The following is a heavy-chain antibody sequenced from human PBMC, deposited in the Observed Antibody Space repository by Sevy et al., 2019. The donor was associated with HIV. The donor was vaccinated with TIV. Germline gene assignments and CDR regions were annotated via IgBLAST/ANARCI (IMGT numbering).Heavy chain of an antibody. V-gene: IGHV3-7*01. J-gene: IGHJ4*02. D-gene: IGHD3-10*01. Sequence: GGSLRLSCAASGFTFSSYWMSWVRQAPGKGLEWLATINLDGSETFYVDSVKGRFTISRHNPRKSVYLQMTSLSAEDTAVYYCARLFYGSADYWGQGTLFTVSS. CDR2: INLDGSET. CDR3: ARLFYGSADY. CDR1: GFTFSSYW.